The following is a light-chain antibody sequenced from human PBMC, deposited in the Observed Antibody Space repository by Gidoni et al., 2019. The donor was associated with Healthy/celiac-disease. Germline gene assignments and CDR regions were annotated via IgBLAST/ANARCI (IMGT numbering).Light chain of an antibody. V-gene: IGKV3-11*01. J-gene: IGKJ2*04. CDR3: QQRSNWCS. Sequence: ELVLTQSPAALSLSPGERATLSCKASQSVSSHFAWYQQKPGQAPRHLNYDASNRADGLPGRCSGSGSGTDIILTISSLEHEDVVVYYWQQRSNWCSFGQGTKLEIK. CDR2: DAS. CDR1: QSVSSH.